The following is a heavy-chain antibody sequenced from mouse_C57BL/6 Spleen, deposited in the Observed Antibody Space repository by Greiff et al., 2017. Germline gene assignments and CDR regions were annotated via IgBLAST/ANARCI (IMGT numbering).Heavy chain of an antibody. CDR3: ANYYGSSYWYFDV. CDR2: IHPNSGST. D-gene: IGHD1-1*01. V-gene: IGHV1-64*01. CDR1: GYTFTSYW. Sequence: VQLQQSGAELVKPGASVKLSCKASGYTFTSYWMHWVKQRPGQGLEWIGMIHPNSGSTNYNEKFKSKATLTVDKSSSTAYMQLSSLTSEDSAVYYCANYYGSSYWYFDVWGTGTTVTVSS. J-gene: IGHJ1*03.